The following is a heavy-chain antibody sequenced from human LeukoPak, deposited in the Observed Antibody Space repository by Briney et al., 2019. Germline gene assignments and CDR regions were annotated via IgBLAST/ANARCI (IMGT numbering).Heavy chain of an antibody. CDR2: INPNSGGT. V-gene: IGHV1-2*02. D-gene: IGHD3-22*01. CDR3: ARGDYYDSSGYYFEV. CDR1: GYTFTGYY. J-gene: IGHJ4*02. Sequence: ASVKVSCKASGYTFTGYYMHWVRQAPGQGLEWMGWINPNSGGTNYAQKFQGRVTMTRDTSISTAYMELSRLRSDDTAVYCCARGDYYDSSGYYFEVWGQGTLVTVSS.